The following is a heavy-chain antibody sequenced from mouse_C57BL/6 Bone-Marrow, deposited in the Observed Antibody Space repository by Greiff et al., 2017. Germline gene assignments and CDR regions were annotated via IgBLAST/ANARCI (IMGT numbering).Heavy chain of an antibody. V-gene: IGHV1-64*01. Sequence: VQLQESGAELVKPGASVKLSCKASGYTFTSYWMHWVKQRPGQGLEWIGMIHPNSGSTNYNEKFKSKATLTVDKSSSTAYMQLSSLTSEDSAVYYCARWEGAQATFAYWGQGTLVTVSA. J-gene: IGHJ3*01. CDR3: ARWEGAQATFAY. D-gene: IGHD3-2*02. CDR2: IHPNSGST. CDR1: GYTFTSYW.